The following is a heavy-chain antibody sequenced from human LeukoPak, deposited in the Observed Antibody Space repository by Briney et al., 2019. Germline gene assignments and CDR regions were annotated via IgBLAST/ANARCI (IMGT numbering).Heavy chain of an antibody. CDR1: GFTFTDYY. CDR3: ARGGPYSDTFDY. Sequence: GASVKVSCKASGFTFTDYYMHWVRQAPEQGLEWMGWINPNSGGTNYAQKFQGRVTMTRDTSISTAYMELSRLGSDDTAMYYCARGGPYSDTFDYWGQGTLVTVSS. V-gene: IGHV1-2*02. J-gene: IGHJ4*02. CDR2: INPNSGGT. D-gene: IGHD1-26*01.